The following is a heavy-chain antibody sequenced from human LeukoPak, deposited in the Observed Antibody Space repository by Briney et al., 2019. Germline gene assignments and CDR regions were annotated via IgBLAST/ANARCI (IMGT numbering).Heavy chain of an antibody. V-gene: IGHV3-30*04. D-gene: IGHD3-10*01. J-gene: IGHJ3*02. CDR3: AKEGDYYGSGSYRDGFDI. CDR1: GFTFSSYA. CDR2: ISYDGNNK. Sequence: GGSLRLSCAASGFTFSSYAMHWVRQAPGKGLEWVALISYDGNNKYYANSVKGRFTISRDSFKNTLYLQMNSLRPEDTAVYYCAKEGDYYGSGSYRDGFDIWGQGTRATVSS.